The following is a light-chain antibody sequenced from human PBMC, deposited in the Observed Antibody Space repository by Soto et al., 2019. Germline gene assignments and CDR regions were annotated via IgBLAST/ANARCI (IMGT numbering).Light chain of an antibody. CDR1: QSISRR. CDR2: AAS. J-gene: IGKJ1*01. CDR3: QQSDRFPRT. Sequence: DIQMTQSPSSLSPTVGDRVTITCRASQSISRRLNWYQQKPGKAPKLLVFAASSLQSGVPSRFSGSGFGTDFTLTISSLQPEDFATYYCQQSDRFPRTFGQGTKVEIK. V-gene: IGKV1-39*01.